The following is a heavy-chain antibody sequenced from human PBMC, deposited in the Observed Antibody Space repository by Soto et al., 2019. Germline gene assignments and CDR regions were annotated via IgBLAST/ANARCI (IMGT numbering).Heavy chain of an antibody. J-gene: IGHJ4*02. V-gene: IGHV4-39*01. Sequence: QLQLQESGPGLVKPSETLSLTCTVSGGSISSSSYYWGWIRQPPGKGLEWIGSIYYSASTYYNPSLKSRVTKSVDTSKSQCSLKLSSVTAADTAVYDCARLNCKRAAGTGIDYWGQGTLVTVSS. CDR2: IYYSAST. CDR1: GGSISSSSYY. D-gene: IGHD6-13*01. CDR3: ARLNCKRAAGTGIDY.